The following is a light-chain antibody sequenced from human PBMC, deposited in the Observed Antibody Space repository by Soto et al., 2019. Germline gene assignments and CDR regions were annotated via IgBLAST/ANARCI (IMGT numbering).Light chain of an antibody. V-gene: IGLV2-14*01. CDR3: ASFTSSDTWV. CDR1: SSDVGGYNY. J-gene: IGLJ3*02. CDR2: EVS. Sequence: QSVLPQPASVSGSPGQSITISCTGTSSDVGGYNYVSWFQQYPGKAPKLMIYEVSNWPSGVSNRFSGSKSGNTASLTISGLQAEDEADYYCASFTSSDTWVFGGGTK.